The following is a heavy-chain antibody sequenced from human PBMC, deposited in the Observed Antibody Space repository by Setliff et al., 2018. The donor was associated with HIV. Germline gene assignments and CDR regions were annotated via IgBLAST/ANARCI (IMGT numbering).Heavy chain of an antibody. CDR2: IVPLFGTT. Sequence: SVKVSCKASGGTFSSTAIHWVRQAPGQGLEWMGGIVPLFGTTNYAQVRDRVSEATDTSKNTAYMALRSLRSDDTAVYYCTRDEFYYGSGNYYKADYFDPWGQGTLVTVSS. CDR1: GGTFSSTA. D-gene: IGHD3-10*01. J-gene: IGHJ5*02. CDR3: TRDEFYYGSGNYYKADYFDP. V-gene: IGHV1-69*05.